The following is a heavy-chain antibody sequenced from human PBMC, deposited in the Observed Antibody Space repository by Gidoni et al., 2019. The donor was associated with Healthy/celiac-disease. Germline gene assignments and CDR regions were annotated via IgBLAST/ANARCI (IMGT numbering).Heavy chain of an antibody. Sequence: QLQLQESGPGLVKPSETLSLTCTVSGGSISSSSYYWGWIRQPPGKGLEWIGSIYYSGSTYYNPSLKSRVTISVDTSKNQFSLKLSSVTAADTAVYYCARSRRITMVRGTDNLYNWFDPWGQGTLVTVSS. CDR1: GGSISSSSYY. CDR2: IYYSGST. CDR3: ARSRRITMVRGTDNLYNWFDP. J-gene: IGHJ5*02. V-gene: IGHV4-39*01. D-gene: IGHD3-10*01.